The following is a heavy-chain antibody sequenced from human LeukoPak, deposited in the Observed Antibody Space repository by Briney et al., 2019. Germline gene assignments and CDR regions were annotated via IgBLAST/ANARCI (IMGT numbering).Heavy chain of an antibody. V-gene: IGHV4-59*01. CDR1: GGSISSYY. Sequence: SETLSLTCTVSGGSISSYYWSWIRQPPGKGLEWIGYIYHSGSTNYNPSLKSRVTISVDTSKNQFSLKLSSVTAADTAVYYCARVSMVRGGGYYYGMDVWGQGTTVTVSS. CDR3: ARVSMVRGGGYYYGMDV. CDR2: IYHSGST. D-gene: IGHD3-10*01. J-gene: IGHJ6*02.